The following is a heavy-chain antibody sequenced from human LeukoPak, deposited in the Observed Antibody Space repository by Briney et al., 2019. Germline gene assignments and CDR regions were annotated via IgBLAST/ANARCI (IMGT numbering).Heavy chain of an antibody. CDR2: IYSGGST. CDR1: GFTVSSNY. V-gene: IGHV3-53*01. CDR3: AKWGAYYYGSGSYSELDY. D-gene: IGHD3-10*01. Sequence: GGSLRLSCAASGFTVSSNYMSWVRQAPGKGLEWVSVIYSGGSTYYADSVKGRFTISRDNSKNTLYLQMSSLRAEDTAVYYCAKWGAYYYGSGSYSELDYWGQGTLVTVSS. J-gene: IGHJ4*02.